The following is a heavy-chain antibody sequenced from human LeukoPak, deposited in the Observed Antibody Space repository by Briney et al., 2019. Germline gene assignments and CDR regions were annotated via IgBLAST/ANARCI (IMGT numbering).Heavy chain of an antibody. CDR1: GFTFSSYW. J-gene: IGHJ4*02. CDR2: IKQDGSEK. Sequence: GGSLRLSCAASGFTFSSYWMSWVRQAPGKGLEWVANIKQDGSEKYYVDPVKGRLTISRDNAKNSLYLQMNTLRPADTAVYYCARHHMYYDVLTGYYGGYFDYWGQGTLVTVSS. CDR3: ARHHMYYDVLTGYYGGYFDY. D-gene: IGHD3-9*01. V-gene: IGHV3-7*03.